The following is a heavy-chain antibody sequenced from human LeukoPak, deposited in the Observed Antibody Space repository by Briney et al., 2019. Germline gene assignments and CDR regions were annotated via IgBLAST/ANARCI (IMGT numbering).Heavy chain of an antibody. CDR1: GYTFTGYD. Sequence: ASVKVSCKASGYTFTGYDINWVRQATGQGLEWMGWMNPNSGNTGYAQKFQGRVTMTRNTSISTAYMELSSLRSEDTAVYYCARGRGGSYLDDYWGQGTLVTVSS. V-gene: IGHV1-8*01. D-gene: IGHD1-26*01. J-gene: IGHJ4*02. CDR2: MNPNSGNT. CDR3: ARGRGGSYLDDY.